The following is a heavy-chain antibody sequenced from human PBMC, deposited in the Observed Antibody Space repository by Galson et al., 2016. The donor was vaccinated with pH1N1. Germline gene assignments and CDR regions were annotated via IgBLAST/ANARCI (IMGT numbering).Heavy chain of an antibody. J-gene: IGHJ4*02. D-gene: IGHD3-22*01. CDR1: GGTFRNYL. CDR3: AINYYHSSGCLDC. V-gene: IGHV1-69*02. CDR2: IIPTLGMT. Sequence: SVKVSCKASGGTFRNYLISWVRQAPGQGLEWMGRIIPTLGMTNYAQKFQGRVTITADISTSTAHMELSSLRSDDTDMYFRAINYYHSSGCLDCWGQGTLVTVSS.